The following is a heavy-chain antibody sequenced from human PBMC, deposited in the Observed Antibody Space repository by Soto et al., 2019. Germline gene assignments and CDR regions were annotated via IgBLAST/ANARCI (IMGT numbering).Heavy chain of an antibody. V-gene: IGHV3-48*02. D-gene: IGHD3-22*01. Sequence: EVQLVESGGGVVQPGGSLRLSCAASGFTFSSYSMNWVRQAPGKGLEWVSYISSSSRTIYYTDSVKGRFTISRDNAKNSLYLQMNSLRDEDTAVYYCASGYYYDSSGYPIPIPAGVFDYSGQGTLVTVSS. CDR2: ISSSSRTI. J-gene: IGHJ4*02. CDR3: ASGYYYDSSGYPIPIPAGVFDY. CDR1: GFTFSSYS.